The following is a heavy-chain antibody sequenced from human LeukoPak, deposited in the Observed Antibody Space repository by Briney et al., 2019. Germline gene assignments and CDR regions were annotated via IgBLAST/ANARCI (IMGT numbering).Heavy chain of an antibody. Sequence: PSETLSLTCTVSGGSVSSGSYYWSWIRQPPGKGLEWIGYIYYSGSTNYNPSLKSRVTISVDTSKNQFSLKLSSVTAADTAVYYCARHLGGCSSTSCYYYNGMDVWGKGTTVTVSS. CDR1: GGSVSSGSYY. J-gene: IGHJ6*04. CDR2: IYYSGST. D-gene: IGHD2-2*01. CDR3: ARHLGGCSSTSCYYYNGMDV. V-gene: IGHV4-61*01.